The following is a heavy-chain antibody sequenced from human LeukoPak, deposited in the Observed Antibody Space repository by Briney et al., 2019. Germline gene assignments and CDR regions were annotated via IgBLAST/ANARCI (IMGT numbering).Heavy chain of an antibody. CDR2: IYSGGST. D-gene: IGHD6-13*01. Sequence: GGSLRLSCAASGFTVSSNYMSWVRQAPGKGLEWVSVIYSGGSTYYADSVKGRFTISRDNSKNTLYLQMNSLRAEDTAVYYCARGFAIAAAGTAIGYWGQGTLVTVSS. CDR3: ARGFAIAAAGTAIGY. V-gene: IGHV3-53*01. CDR1: GFTVSSNY. J-gene: IGHJ4*02.